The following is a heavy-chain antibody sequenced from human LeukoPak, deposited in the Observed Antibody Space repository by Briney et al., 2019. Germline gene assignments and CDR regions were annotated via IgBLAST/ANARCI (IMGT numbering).Heavy chain of an antibody. V-gene: IGHV3-30*02. CDR3: AKDQPNKWRDREILPGYYDY. D-gene: IGHD3-9*01. CDR2: IRYDGCNK. Sequence: PGGSLRLSCAASEFTFSSYGMSWVRQAPGKGLEWVAVIRYDGCNKYYADSVRGRFTISRDNSKNTLFLQMNSLRVEDTAVYYCAKDQPNKWRDREILPGYYDYWGQGDLGTASS. J-gene: IGHJ4*02. CDR1: EFTFSSYG.